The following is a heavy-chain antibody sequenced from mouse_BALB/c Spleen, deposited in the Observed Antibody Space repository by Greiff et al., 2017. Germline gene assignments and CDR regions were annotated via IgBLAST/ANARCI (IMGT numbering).Heavy chain of an antibody. V-gene: IGHV1-54*01. J-gene: IGHJ2*01. CDR3: ARYYYGSYY. CDR2: INPGSGGT. D-gene: IGHD1-1*01. Sequence: VQGVESGAELVRPGTSVTVSCKASGYAFTNYLIEWVKQRPGQGLEWIGVINPGSGGTNYNEKFKGKATLTADKSSSTAYMQLSSLTSDDSAVYFCARYYYGSYYWGQGTTLTVSS. CDR1: GYAFTNYL.